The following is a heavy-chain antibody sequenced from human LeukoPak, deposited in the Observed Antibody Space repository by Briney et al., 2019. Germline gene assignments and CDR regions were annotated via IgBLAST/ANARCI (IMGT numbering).Heavy chain of an antibody. V-gene: IGHV3-23*01. D-gene: IGHD1-1*01. CDR3: ATVAGLERDSDY. CDR2: VSDRGCSR. Sequence: GGSLRLFCAASGLIPSSYAIRGVPQTPRRALACVSAVSDRGCSRYYADAVKGRYTFFRDIYKNTLYLQMNSLRAEDTAVYYCATVAGLERDSDYWGQGTLVTVSS. J-gene: IGHJ4*02. CDR1: GLIPSSYA.